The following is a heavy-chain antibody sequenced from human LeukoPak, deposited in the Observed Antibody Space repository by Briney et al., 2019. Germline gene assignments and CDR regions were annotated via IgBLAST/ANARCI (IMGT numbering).Heavy chain of an antibody. CDR2: IYTSGST. CDR1: GGSTSSYY. D-gene: IGHD1-20*01. J-gene: IGHJ4*02. V-gene: IGHV4-4*07. Sequence: SETLSLTCTVSGGSTSSYYWSWIRQPAGKGLEWIGRIYTSGSTNYNPSLKSRVTISVDKSKNQFSLKLSSVTAADTAVYYCARETGITGKSDYWGQGTLVTVSS. CDR3: ARETGITGKSDY.